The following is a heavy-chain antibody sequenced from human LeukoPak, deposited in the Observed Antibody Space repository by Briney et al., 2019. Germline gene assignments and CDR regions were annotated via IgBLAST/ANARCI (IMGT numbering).Heavy chain of an antibody. CDR3: AKDHWSSGAGQQLVP. CDR1: GFTFSSYG. CDR2: ISYDGSNK. D-gene: IGHD6-13*01. J-gene: IGHJ5*02. Sequence: GGSLRLSCAASGFTFSSYGMHWVRQAPGKGLEWVAVISYDGSNKYYADSVKGRFTISRDNSKNTLYLQMNSVRAEDTAVYYCAKDHWSSGAGQQLVPWGQGTLVTVSS. V-gene: IGHV3-30*18.